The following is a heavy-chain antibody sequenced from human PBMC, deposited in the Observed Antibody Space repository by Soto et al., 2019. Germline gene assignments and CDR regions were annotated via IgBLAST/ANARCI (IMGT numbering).Heavy chain of an antibody. CDR3: ARDVVVVPAAIAIIPYYYGMDV. V-gene: IGHV3-11*01. CDR1: GFTFSDYY. Sequence: GGSLRLSCAASGFTFSDYYMSWIRQAPGKGLEWVSYISSSGSTIYYADSVKGRFTISRDNAKNSLYLQMNSLRAEDTAVYYCARDVVVVPAAIAIIPYYYGMDVWGQGTTVTVSS. J-gene: IGHJ6*02. D-gene: IGHD2-2*01. CDR2: ISSSGSTI.